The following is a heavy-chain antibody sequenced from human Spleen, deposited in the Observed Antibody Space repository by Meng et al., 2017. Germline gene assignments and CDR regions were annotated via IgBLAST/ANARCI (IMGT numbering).Heavy chain of an antibody. CDR3: VRHAGGTSKFGP. J-gene: IGHJ5*02. CDR2: INHSGST. CDR1: GGSISTSGYY. Sequence: QPQLQESGPGLVKPSEALSLTCSVSGGSISTSGYYWGWIRQPPGKGLEWIGEINHSGSTDYKPSLKSRVTISVDTSKNHFSLNLNSVTAADTAVYYCVRHAGGTSKFGPWGQGTLVTVSS. V-gene: IGHV4-39*01. D-gene: IGHD4-23*01.